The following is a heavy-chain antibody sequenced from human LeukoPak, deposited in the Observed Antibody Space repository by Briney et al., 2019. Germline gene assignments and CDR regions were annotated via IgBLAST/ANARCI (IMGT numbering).Heavy chain of an antibody. D-gene: IGHD3-22*01. Sequence: PSETLSLTCTVSGGSISSYYWSWIRRPPGKGLEWIGYIYYSGSTNYNPSLKSRVTISVDTSKNQFSLKLSSVTAADTAVYYCASAPRYDSSGYYYDWGQGTLVTVSS. CDR2: IYYSGST. CDR1: GGSISSYY. CDR3: ASAPRYDSSGYYYD. J-gene: IGHJ4*02. V-gene: IGHV4-59*08.